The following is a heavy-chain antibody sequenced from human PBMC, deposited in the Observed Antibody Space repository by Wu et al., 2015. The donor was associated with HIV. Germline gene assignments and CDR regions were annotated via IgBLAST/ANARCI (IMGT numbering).Heavy chain of an antibody. CDR2: MNPNSGNT. V-gene: IGHV1-8*01. CDR1: GYTITTYD. Sequence: AEVKKPGASVKVSCQASGYTITTYDFNWVRQATGQGLEWMGWMNPNSGNTGYAQKFQGRVTMTRNTSIGTAYMELSSLRSEDTAVYYCARGSRSITMVRGNWFDPWGQGTLVTVSS. J-gene: IGHJ5*02. D-gene: IGHD3-10*01. CDR3: ARGSRSITMVRGNWFDP.